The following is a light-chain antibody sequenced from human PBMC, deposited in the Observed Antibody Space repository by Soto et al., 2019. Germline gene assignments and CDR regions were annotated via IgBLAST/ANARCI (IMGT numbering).Light chain of an antibody. CDR3: QQRYNWPPIT. CDR2: DAS. Sequence: EIVMTQSPSTLSVSPWERSTLSFMASQSVSILLAWYQQKPGQAPRLLIHDASNRAAGVPARFSGSGSGTDFTLTISSLEPEDFAVYYCQQRYNWPPITFGQGTRLEI. CDR1: QSVSIL. J-gene: IGKJ5*01. V-gene: IGKV3-11*01.